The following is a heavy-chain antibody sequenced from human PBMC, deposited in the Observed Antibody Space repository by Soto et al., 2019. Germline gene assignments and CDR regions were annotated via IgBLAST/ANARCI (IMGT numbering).Heavy chain of an antibody. Sequence: QVQLQQWGAGLLKPSETLSLTCAVYGGSFSGYYWSWIRQPPGKGLEWIGEINHSGSTNYNPSLKSRVTISVDTSKNHFSLKLSSVTAADTAVYYCARGPIAVAGTAFDYWGQGTLVTVSS. V-gene: IGHV4-34*01. CDR3: ARGPIAVAGTAFDY. CDR2: INHSGST. D-gene: IGHD6-19*01. CDR1: GGSFSGYY. J-gene: IGHJ4*02.